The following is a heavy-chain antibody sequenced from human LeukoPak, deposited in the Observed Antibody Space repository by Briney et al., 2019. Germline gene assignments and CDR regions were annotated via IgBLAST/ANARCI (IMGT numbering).Heavy chain of an antibody. CDR1: GFTFDDSA. Sequence: GGSLRLSCAASGFTFDDSAMHWVRQTPEKGLEWVSGISWNSDNIAYVDSVKGRFTISRDNRKNPLYLQMDSLRPEDTALYYCVKDGGSYGSGSNSFSHWGQGTLVTVSS. CDR2: ISWNSDNI. CDR3: VKDGGSYGSGSNSFSH. D-gene: IGHD3-10*01. V-gene: IGHV3-9*01. J-gene: IGHJ4*02.